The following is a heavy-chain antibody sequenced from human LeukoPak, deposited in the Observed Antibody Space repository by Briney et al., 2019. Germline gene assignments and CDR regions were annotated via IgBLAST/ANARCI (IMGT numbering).Heavy chain of an antibody. V-gene: IGHV4-30-2*01. CDR2: IYHSGST. Sequence: SETLSLTCAVSGGSISSGGYSWSWIRQPPGKGLEWIGYIYHSGSTYYNPSLKSRVTISVDRSKNQFSLKLSSVTAADTAVYYCARVHGGNRSLDYWGQGTLVTVSS. CDR3: ARVHGGNRSLDY. D-gene: IGHD4-23*01. CDR1: GGSISSGGYS. J-gene: IGHJ4*02.